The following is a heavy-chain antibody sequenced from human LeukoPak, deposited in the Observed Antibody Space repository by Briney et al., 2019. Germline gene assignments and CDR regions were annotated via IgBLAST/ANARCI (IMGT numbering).Heavy chain of an antibody. CDR2: IRSSSRTI. CDR1: GFTFSSYS. CDR3: ARAAKTYDY. Sequence: GGSLRLSCAASGFTFSSYSMNWVRQAPGKGLEWISYIRSSSRTIYYADSVKGRFTISRDNAKNSLFLQMNSLRAEDTAVYYCARAAKTYDYWGQGTLVTVSS. J-gene: IGHJ4*02. V-gene: IGHV3-48*01.